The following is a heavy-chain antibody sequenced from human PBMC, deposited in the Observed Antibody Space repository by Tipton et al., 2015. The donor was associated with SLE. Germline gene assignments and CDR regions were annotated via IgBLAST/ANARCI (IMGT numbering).Heavy chain of an antibody. V-gene: IGHV4-39*02. J-gene: IGHJ4*02. CDR3: GKEEGFAYRF. CDR2: VYYTGNT. Sequence: TLSLTCIVSGDSISSSSYYWGWIRQPPGKGLEWVGTVYYTGNTFYNPSLKSRVTISVDTSKNHFSLELTSVTAADTAVYFCGKEEGFAYRFWGRGTLVTVSS. D-gene: IGHD3-16*01. CDR1: GDSISSSSYY.